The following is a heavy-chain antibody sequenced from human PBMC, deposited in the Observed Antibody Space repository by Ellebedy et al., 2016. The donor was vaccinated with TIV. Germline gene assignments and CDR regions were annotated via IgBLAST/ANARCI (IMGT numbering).Heavy chain of an antibody. CDR3: TTGFYSGDN. Sequence: GESLKISCATSGFTFSNAWMSWVRQAPGKGMEWVGRIRSNIDGGTAEYAAPVRGRFTLSRDESKATVYLLMNNLQTEDTAMYYCTTGFYSGDNWGQGTLVTVSS. D-gene: IGHD2-15*01. CDR1: GFTFSNAW. CDR2: IRSNIDGGTA. V-gene: IGHV3-15*01. J-gene: IGHJ4*02.